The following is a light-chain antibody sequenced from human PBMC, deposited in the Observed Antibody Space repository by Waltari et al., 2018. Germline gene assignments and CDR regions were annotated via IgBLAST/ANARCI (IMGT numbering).Light chain of an antibody. CDR1: QSVLYSFNNKNY. CDR2: WAS. V-gene: IGKV4-1*01. Sequence: DIVVTQSPEVLSVSLGERATINCKSSQSVLYSFNNKNYVAWFQQKPGQRPRLLIYWASTREAGVPDRFSGSGSGTDCSLTIANLQAEDVAVDYCQQYYRIPLSFGGGTKVEIK. CDR3: QQYYRIPLS. J-gene: IGKJ4*01.